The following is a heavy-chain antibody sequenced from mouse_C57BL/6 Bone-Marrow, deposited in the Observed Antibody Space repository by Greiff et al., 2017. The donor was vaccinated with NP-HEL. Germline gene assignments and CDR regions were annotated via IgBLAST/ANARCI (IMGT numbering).Heavy chain of an antibody. CDR3: ARDRWLRKFAY. J-gene: IGHJ3*01. V-gene: IGHV5-4*01. CDR2: ISDGGSYT. D-gene: IGHD2-3*01. Sequence: EVQVVESGGGLVKPGGSLKLSCAASGFTFSSYAMSWVRQTPEKRLEWVATISDGGSYTYYPDNVKGRFTISRDNAKNNLYLQMSHLKSEDTAMYYCARDRWLRKFAYWGQGTLVTVSA. CDR1: GFTFSSYA.